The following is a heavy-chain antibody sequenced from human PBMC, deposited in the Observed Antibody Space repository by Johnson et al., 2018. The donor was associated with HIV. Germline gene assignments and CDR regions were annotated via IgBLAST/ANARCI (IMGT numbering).Heavy chain of an antibody. CDR3: ASLSYYYDSSGYSNDAFDI. J-gene: IGHJ3*02. V-gene: IGHV3-30-3*01. Sequence: QVQLLESGGGEVQPGRSLRLSCAASGFTFSTYAMHWVRQAPGKGLEWVAVISYDGSNKYYADSVKGRFTISRDNSKNTLFLQMNSLRAEDTAVYYCASLSYYYDSSGYSNDAFDIWGQGTMVTVSS. CDR2: ISYDGSNK. D-gene: IGHD3-22*01. CDR1: GFTFSTYA.